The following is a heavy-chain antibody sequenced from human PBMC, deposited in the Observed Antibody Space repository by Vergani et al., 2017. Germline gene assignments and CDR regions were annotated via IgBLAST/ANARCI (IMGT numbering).Heavy chain of an antibody. D-gene: IGHD3-10*01. J-gene: IGHJ4*02. V-gene: IGHV4-4*07. Sequence: QFQLQESGPGLVKSSQTLSLTCRVSGVSINSRYYWTWVRQPAGKGLQWLGRVYFTGSTNYNPSLRSRLSLSIDTSLNEFSLKLHSVSADDSAMYFCARAELSTKFYGQSYYLDYWGEGRPVTVCS. CDR3: ARAELSTKFYGQSYYLDY. CDR2: VYFTGST. CDR1: GVSINSRYY.